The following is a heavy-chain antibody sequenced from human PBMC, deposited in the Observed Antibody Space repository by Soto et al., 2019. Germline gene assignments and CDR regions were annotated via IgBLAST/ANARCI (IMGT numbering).Heavy chain of an antibody. CDR2: IYYSGST. CDR1: GGSISSYY. D-gene: IGHD6-13*01. J-gene: IGHJ4*02. V-gene: IGHV4-59*01. Sequence: QVQLQESGPGLVKPSETLSLTCTVSGGSISSYYWSWIRQPPGKGLEWIGYIYYSGSTNYNPSLKSRVTISVDTSKNQFSLKLSSVTAADTAVHYCARDGVAAAGTFDYWGQGTLVTVSS. CDR3: ARDGVAAAGTFDY.